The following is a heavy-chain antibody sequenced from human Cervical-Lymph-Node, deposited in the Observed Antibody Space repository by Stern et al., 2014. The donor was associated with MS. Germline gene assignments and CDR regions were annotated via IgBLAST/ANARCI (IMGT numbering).Heavy chain of an antibody. D-gene: IGHD3-10*01. CDR3: ARGGRGVGLEY. J-gene: IGHJ4*02. CDR1: GFTFSTYA. V-gene: IGHV3-30-3*01. CDR2: VSYDGTQR. Sequence: HVQLVQSGGGVVQPGRSLSLSCGASGFTFSTYAMHWVRQAPGKGLEWVAFVSYDGTQRNSTDSVKARFTISRDNSKNTLYLHMNSLRDEDTAVYFCARGGRGVGLEYWGQGALVTVSS.